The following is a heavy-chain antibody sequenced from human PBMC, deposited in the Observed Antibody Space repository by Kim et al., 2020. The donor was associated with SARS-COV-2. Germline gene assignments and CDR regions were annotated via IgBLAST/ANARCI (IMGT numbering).Heavy chain of an antibody. Sequence: GGSLRLSCAASGFTFSSYDMHWVRQATGKGLEWVSAIGTAGDTYYPGSVKGRFTISRENAKNSLYLQMNSLRAGDTAVYYCARGVTMVRGYYYYYGMDVWGQGTTVTVSS. CDR1: GFTFSSYD. V-gene: IGHV3-13*04. D-gene: IGHD3-10*01. CDR2: IGTAGDT. CDR3: ARGVTMVRGYYYYYGMDV. J-gene: IGHJ6*02.